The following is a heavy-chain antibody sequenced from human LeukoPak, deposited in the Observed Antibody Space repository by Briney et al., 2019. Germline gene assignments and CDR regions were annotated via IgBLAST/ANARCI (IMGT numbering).Heavy chain of an antibody. D-gene: IGHD5-18*01. V-gene: IGHV3-30*18. J-gene: IGHJ4*02. CDR3: AKDSSGGYSYGYLDY. CDR2: ISYDGSNK. CDR1: GFTFSSYG. Sequence: GGSLRLSCAASGFTFSSYGMHWVRQAPGKGLEWVAVISYDGSNKYYADSVKGRFTISRDNSKNTLYLQMNSLRAEDTAVYYCAKDSSGGYSYGYLDYWGQGTLVTVSS.